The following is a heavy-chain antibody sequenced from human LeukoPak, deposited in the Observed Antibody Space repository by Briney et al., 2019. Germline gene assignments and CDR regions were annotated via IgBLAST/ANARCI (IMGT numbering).Heavy chain of an antibody. CDR3: ARSRFREQLVRNAFDI. CDR2: INPSGGST. D-gene: IGHD6-13*01. Sequence: ASVKVSCKASGYTFTSYYMHWVRQAPGQGLEWMGIINPSGGSTSYAQKFQGRVTMTRDTSTSTVYLELSSLRSKDTAVYYCARSRFREQLVRNAFDIWGQGTMVTVSS. CDR1: GYTFTSYY. V-gene: IGHV1-46*01. J-gene: IGHJ3*02.